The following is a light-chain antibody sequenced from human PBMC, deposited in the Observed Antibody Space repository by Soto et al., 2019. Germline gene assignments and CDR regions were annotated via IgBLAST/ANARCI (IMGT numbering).Light chain of an antibody. V-gene: IGLV4-60*03. J-gene: IGLJ2*01. CDR3: ETWDTNTRV. Sequence: QAVVTQSSSASASLGSSVKLTCTLSSGHSSYILAWHQQQPGKAPRYLMKLEDSGTDNRGSGVPDRFSGSRSGADRHLFISNLPAEDEADYYCETWDTNTRVFGGGTKLNV. CDR1: SGHSSYI. CDR2: LEDSGTD.